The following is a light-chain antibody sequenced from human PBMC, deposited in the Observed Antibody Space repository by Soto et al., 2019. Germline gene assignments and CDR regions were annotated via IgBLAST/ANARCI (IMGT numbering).Light chain of an antibody. J-gene: IGLJ3*02. Sequence: QSVLTQSPSASASLGASVKLTCTLSSGHSSYAIAWHQQQPEKGPRFLMRVNSDGSHSRGDGIPDRFSGSSSGAERHLTISSLQSEDEADSNCQTWGTGIRVFGGGTKVTVL. CDR3: QTWGTGIRV. CDR1: SGHSSYA. CDR2: VNSDGSH. V-gene: IGLV4-69*01.